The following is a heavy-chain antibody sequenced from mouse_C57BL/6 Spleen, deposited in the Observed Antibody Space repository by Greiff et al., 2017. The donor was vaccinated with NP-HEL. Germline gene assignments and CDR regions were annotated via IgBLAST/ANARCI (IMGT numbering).Heavy chain of an antibody. Sequence: QVQLQQSGAELVRPGASVTLSCKASGYTFTDYEMHWVKQTPVHGLEWIGAIDPETGGTAYNQKFKGKAILTADKSSSTAYMELRSLTSEDSAVYYCTKGRLYGSSYGWFAYWGQGTLVTVSA. J-gene: IGHJ3*01. D-gene: IGHD1-1*01. CDR2: IDPETGGT. V-gene: IGHV1-15*01. CDR3: TKGRLYGSSYGWFAY. CDR1: GYTFTDYE.